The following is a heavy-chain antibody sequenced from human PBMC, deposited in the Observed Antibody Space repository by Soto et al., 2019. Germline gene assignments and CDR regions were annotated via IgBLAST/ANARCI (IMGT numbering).Heavy chain of an antibody. CDR3: ARVRLWFGELLLFDY. CDR2: IYYSGST. D-gene: IGHD3-10*01. J-gene: IGHJ4*02. V-gene: IGHV4-59*01. Sequence: PSETLSLTCTVSGGSISSYYWSWIRQPPGKGLEWIGYIYYSGSTNYNPSLKSRVTISVDTSKNQFSLKLSSVTAADTAVYYCARVRLWFGELLLFDYWGQGTLVTVSS. CDR1: GGSISSYY.